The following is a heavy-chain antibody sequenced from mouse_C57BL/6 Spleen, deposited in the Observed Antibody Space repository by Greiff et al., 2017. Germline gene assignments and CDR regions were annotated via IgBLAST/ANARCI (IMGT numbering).Heavy chain of an antibody. CDR1: GYTFTSYW. D-gene: IGHD2-1*01. V-gene: IGHV1-53*01. J-gene: IGHJ4*01. CDR2: INPSNGGT. CDR3: AGGLYYYAMDY. Sequence: QVQLQQPGTELVKPGASVKLSCKASGYTFTSYWMHWVKQRPGQGLEWIGNINPSNGGTNYNEKFKSKATLTVDTASSTAYMQLSSLTSEDSAVYYCAGGLYYYAMDYWGQGTSVTVSS.